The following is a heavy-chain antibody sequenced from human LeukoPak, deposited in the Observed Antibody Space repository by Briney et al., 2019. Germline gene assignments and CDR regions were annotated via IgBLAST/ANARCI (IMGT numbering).Heavy chain of an antibody. Sequence: SETLSLTCAIYGGSFSDYYWSWIRQPPGKGLEWIGEINHSGSTNYNSSLKSRVTISVDTSKSQFSLKLNSVTAADTAVYYCARVLRYGDYGYWGQGTLVTVSS. CDR3: ARVLRYGDYGY. CDR1: GGSFSDYY. V-gene: IGHV4-34*01. D-gene: IGHD4-17*01. J-gene: IGHJ4*02. CDR2: INHSGST.